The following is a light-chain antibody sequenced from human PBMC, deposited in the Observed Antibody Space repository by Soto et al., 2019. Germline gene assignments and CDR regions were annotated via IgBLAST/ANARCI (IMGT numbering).Light chain of an antibody. CDR3: QQYGRSPLT. CDR2: DAS. J-gene: IGKJ4*01. Sequence: EIVLTQSPDTLSLSPGERATLSCRASQSVRNNYLAWYQQKPGQAPRFLIYDASSRATGIPDRFSGSGSGXXXXXXXXRLEPEDFAVYYCQQYGRSPLTFGGGTKVEIK. CDR1: QSVRNNY. V-gene: IGKV3-20*01.